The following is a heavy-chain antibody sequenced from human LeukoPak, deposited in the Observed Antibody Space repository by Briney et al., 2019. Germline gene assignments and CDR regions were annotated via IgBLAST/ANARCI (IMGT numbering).Heavy chain of an antibody. D-gene: IGHD1-26*01. Sequence: GRPLSLSRASSGVAFSSYAMHCVRQAPGQGVLWVSRINTDGSSTSYADSVKGRFTISRDNAKNTLYLQMNSLRAEDTAVYYCAREGGSLHAFDIWGQGTMVTVSS. V-gene: IGHV3-74*01. CDR1: GVAFSSYA. CDR3: AREGGSLHAFDI. J-gene: IGHJ3*02. CDR2: INTDGSST.